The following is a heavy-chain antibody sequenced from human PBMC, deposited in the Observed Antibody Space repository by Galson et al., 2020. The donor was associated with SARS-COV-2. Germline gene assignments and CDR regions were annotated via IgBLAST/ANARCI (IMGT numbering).Heavy chain of an antibody. Sequence: GESLKISCAASGFTFSSYAMSWVRQAPGKGLEWVSAISGSGGSTYYADSVKGRFTISRDNSKNTLYLQMNSLRAEDTAVYYCAKADCSGGSCYSIHWGQGTLVTVSS. CDR2: ISGSGGST. D-gene: IGHD2-15*01. J-gene: IGHJ1*01. CDR1: GFTFSSYA. V-gene: IGHV3-23*01. CDR3: AKADCSGGSCYSIH.